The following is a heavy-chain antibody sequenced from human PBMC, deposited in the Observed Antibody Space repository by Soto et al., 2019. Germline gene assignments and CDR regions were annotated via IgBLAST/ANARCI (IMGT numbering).Heavy chain of an antibody. CDR1: VCTFSSYG. J-gene: IGHJ4*02. D-gene: IGHD1-26*01. Sequence: VGSLRLSCASSVCTFSSYGMHCVRHSPGKWLEWVAVISYDGSNKYYADSAKGRFTISRDNSKNTLYLQMNSLRAEDTAVYYCAKDRRPHSGSLEYLGQGTLVIVSS. V-gene: IGHV3-30*18. CDR2: ISYDGSNK. CDR3: AKDRRPHSGSLEY.